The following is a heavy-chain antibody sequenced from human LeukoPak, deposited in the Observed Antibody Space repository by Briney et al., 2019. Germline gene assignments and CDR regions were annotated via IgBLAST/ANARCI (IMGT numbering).Heavy chain of an antibody. V-gene: IGHV3-23*01. CDR2: ISASDGST. Sequence: TGGSLRLSCAASGFNFGNFAMGWVRQAPGKGLEWVSAISASDGSTYYADSVKGRFTISRDNSKNTLYLQMNSLRAEDTAVYYCAKGHYPSGTGKYHFNYWGQGTLVAVST. J-gene: IGHJ4*02. D-gene: IGHD3-10*01. CDR3: AKGHYPSGTGKYHFNY. CDR1: GFNFGNFA.